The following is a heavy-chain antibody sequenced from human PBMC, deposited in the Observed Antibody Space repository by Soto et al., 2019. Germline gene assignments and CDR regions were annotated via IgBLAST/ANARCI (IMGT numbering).Heavy chain of an antibody. CDR2: VSPYNGDT. V-gene: IGHV1-18*04. CDR1: GYTFTTYG. CDR3: AREVGHMDV. J-gene: IGHJ6*02. Sequence: QVQLVQSGAEVKKPGASVKVSCKASGYTFTTYGINWVRQAPGQGLEGMGWVSPYNGDTTYAQKVQGRVTMTTDTSMTTASLELRSLRSDDTAVYYCAREVGHMDVWGQGTTVTVSS. D-gene: IGHD2-2*01.